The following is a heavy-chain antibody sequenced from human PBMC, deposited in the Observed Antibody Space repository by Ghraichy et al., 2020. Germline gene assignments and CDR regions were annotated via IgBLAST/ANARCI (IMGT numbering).Heavy chain of an antibody. CDR3: APGLWSGYYSAEG. Sequence: GGSLRLSCAASGFTLSDHYMDWVRQAPGKGLEWVGRSRSKAHGYTTEYAASVKDRFAISRDDSKNSLYLEMSSLKTEDTAVYHCAPGLWSGYYSAEGWGQGTLVTVSS. CDR1: GFTLSDHY. V-gene: IGHV3-72*01. D-gene: IGHD3-3*01. CDR2: SRSKAHGYTT. J-gene: IGHJ4*02.